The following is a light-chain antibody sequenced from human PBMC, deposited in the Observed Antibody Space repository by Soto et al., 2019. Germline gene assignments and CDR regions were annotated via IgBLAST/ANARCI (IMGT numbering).Light chain of an antibody. CDR2: SNN. J-gene: IGLJ2*01. V-gene: IGLV1-44*01. CDR1: SSNIGSNT. CDR3: AAWDDSPNGPV. Sequence: QSVLTQPPSASATPGQRVTISCSGSSSNIGSNTVNWYQQLPGTAPKPLIYSNNQRPSGVPDRFSGSKSGTSASLAISGLQSEDEADYYCAAWDDSPNGPVFGGGTKVTVL.